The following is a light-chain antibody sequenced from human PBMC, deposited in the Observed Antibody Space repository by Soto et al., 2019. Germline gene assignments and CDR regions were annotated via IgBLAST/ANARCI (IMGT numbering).Light chain of an antibody. V-gene: IGKV2-30*01. J-gene: IGKJ1*01. CDR1: HSLVYSDGSTY. CDR3: MQGTHWPGT. CDR2: RVS. Sequence: DVVMTQSPLSLPVNLGPAASISCRSSHSLVYSDGSTYLNWLQQRPGQSPRRLIYRVSHRDSGVPDRFSGSGSGTDCTLKISRVEAEDVRVYHCMQGTHWPGTFGQGTKVDIK.